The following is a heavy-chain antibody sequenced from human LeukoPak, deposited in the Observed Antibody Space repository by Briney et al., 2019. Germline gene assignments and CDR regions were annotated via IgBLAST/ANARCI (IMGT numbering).Heavy chain of an antibody. V-gene: IGHV4-4*07. Sequence: SETLSLTCTVSGGSISTYFWSWLRQPAGKGLEWIGRIYTNGSTNYNPSLKSRVTMSVDTSKNQFSLKLSSVTAADTAVYYCAREEKAAQDYWGQGTLVTVSS. CDR1: GGSISTYF. CDR2: IYTNGST. J-gene: IGHJ4*02. D-gene: IGHD2-15*01. CDR3: AREEKAAQDY.